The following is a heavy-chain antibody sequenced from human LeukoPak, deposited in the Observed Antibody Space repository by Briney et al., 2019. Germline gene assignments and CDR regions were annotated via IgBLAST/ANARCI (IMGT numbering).Heavy chain of an antibody. CDR2: IYYNGNT. D-gene: IGHD6-25*01. CDR1: GGSIRSSNSF. Sequence: SETLSLTCSVSGGSIRSSNSFWGWIRQPPGERLEWIATIYYNGNTYYNPSLQSRVTISVDTSTNQFSLKLNSVIAADTAVYYCARATAAPSSYFFDHWGQGTLVTVSS. CDR3: ARATAAPSSYFFDH. V-gene: IGHV4-39*07. J-gene: IGHJ4*02.